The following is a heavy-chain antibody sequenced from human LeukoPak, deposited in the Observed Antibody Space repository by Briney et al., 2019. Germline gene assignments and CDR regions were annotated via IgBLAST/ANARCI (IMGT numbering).Heavy chain of an antibody. J-gene: IGHJ3*02. CDR3: ARGDKLRFLEWLPPEAFDI. Sequence: SETLSLTCTVSGGSIRSSSYYWGWIRQPPEKGLEWIGSIYYSGSTYYNPSLKSRVTISVDTSKNQFSLKLSSVTAADTAVYYCARGDKLRFLEWLPPEAFDIWGQGTMVTVSS. V-gene: IGHV4-39*07. CDR1: GGSIRSSSYY. D-gene: IGHD3-3*01. CDR2: IYYSGST.